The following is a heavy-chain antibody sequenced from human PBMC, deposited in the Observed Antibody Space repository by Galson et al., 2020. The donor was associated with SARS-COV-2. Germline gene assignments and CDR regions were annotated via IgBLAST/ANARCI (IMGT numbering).Heavy chain of an antibody. CDR1: GFSLSTSGMC. CDR2: IDWDDDN. V-gene: IGHV2-70*01. J-gene: IGHJ4*02. Sequence: SGTTLVKPTQTLTLTCTFSGFSLSTSGMCVSWIRQPPGKALEWLALIDWDDDNYYSTSLKTRLTISKDTSKNQVVLTMTNMDPVDTATYYCARIRPPCYYGSGSFDYWGQGTLVTVSS. D-gene: IGHD3-10*01. CDR3: ARIRPPCYYGSGSFDY.